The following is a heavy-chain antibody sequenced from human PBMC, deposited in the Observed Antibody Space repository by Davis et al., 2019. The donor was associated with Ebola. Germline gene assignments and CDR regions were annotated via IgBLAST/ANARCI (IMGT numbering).Heavy chain of an antibody. V-gene: IGHV1-8*01. CDR3: ARGPTDPSGG. J-gene: IGHJ4*02. CDR2: VNPNSGNT. D-gene: IGHD3-16*01. CDR1: GYTFRSFD. Sequence: ASVKVSCKASGYTFRSFDINWVRQATGQGLEWMGWVNPNSGNTGYAQKLQGRVTMTRNTSISTAYMELSSLRSEDTAVYYCARGPTDPSGGWGQGTLVTVSS.